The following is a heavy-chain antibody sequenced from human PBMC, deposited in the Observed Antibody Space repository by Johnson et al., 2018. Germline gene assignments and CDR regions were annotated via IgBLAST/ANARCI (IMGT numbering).Heavy chain of an antibody. J-gene: IGHJ3*02. V-gene: IGHV1-69*01. CDR2: IIPIFGTA. D-gene: IGHD3-10*01. Sequence: QVQLVESGAEVKKPGSSVKVSCKASGGTFSSYAISWVRQAPGQGLEWMGGIIPIFGTANYAQKFQGRVTITADESTSAAYMELGSLRSEETALDYCANYGSGHNDAFDIWGPGTMVTVSS. CDR3: ANYGSGHNDAFDI. CDR1: GGTFSSYA.